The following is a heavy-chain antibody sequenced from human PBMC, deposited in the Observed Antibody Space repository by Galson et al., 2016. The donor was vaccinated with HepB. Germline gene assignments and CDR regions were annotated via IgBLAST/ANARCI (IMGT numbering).Heavy chain of an antibody. Sequence: QSGAEVKKPGESLKISCKGSGYSFTNYWIGWVRQMPGKGLEWMGIIYPGDSNTRYSPSFVGQVTISADKSISTAYLQWSRLKASDSGMCYCARGGGLWFGDLDYWGQGALVTVSS. CDR3: ARGGGLWFGDLDY. D-gene: IGHD3-10*01. J-gene: IGHJ4*02. CDR1: GYSFTNYW. V-gene: IGHV5-51*01. CDR2: IYPGDSNT.